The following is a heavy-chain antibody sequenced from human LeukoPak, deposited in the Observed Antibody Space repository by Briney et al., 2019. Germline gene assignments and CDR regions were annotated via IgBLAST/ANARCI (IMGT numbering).Heavy chain of an antibody. V-gene: IGHV1-18*01. D-gene: IGHD3-22*01. CDR2: ISAYNGNT. J-gene: IGHJ4*02. CDR1: GGTFSSYA. CDR3: ARGADSSGYYALPSPTADY. Sequence: GASVKVSCKASGGTFSSYAISWVRQAPGQGLEWMGWISAYNGNTNYAQKLQGRVTMTTDTSTSTAYMELRSLRSDDTAVYYCARGADSSGYYALPSPTADYWGQGTLVTVSS.